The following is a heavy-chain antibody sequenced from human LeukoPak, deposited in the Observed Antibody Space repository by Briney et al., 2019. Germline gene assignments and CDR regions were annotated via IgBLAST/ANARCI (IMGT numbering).Heavy chain of an antibody. CDR3: ARASDSIFYYYYMDV. Sequence: GGSLRLSCAASGFTFSSYSMNWVRQAPGKGLEWVSSISSSSSYIYYADSVKGRFTISRDNAKNSLYLQMNSLRAEDTAVYYCARASDSIFYYYYMDVWGRGTTVTVSS. CDR2: ISSSSSYI. CDR1: GFTFSSYS. D-gene: IGHD3/OR15-3a*01. V-gene: IGHV3-21*01. J-gene: IGHJ6*03.